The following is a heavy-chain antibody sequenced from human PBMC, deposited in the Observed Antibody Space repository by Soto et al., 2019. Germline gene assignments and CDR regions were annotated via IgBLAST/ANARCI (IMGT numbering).Heavy chain of an antibody. CDR3: SRGRNDDFPLYYYYGMDV. V-gene: IGHV3-21*01. CDR2: ISSSSSYI. J-gene: IGHJ6*02. D-gene: IGHD3-3*01. Sequence: GGSLRLSCAASGFTFSSYSMNWVRQAPGKGLEWVSSISSSSSYIYYADSVKGRFTISRDNAKNSLYLQMNSLRAEDTAVYYCSRGRNDDFPLYYYYGMDVWGQGTTVTV. CDR1: GFTFSSYS.